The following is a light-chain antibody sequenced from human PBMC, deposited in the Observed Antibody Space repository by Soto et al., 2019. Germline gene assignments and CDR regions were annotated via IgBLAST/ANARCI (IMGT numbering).Light chain of an antibody. CDR1: QSVSSY. J-gene: IGKJ1*01. Sequence: EIVLTQSPATLSLSPGERDTLSCRASQSVSSYLAWYQQKPGQAPRLLIYDASNRATGIPARFSGSGSGTDFTLTISGLEPEDFAVYYCQQRSNWPPRTFGQGTK. CDR2: DAS. V-gene: IGKV3-11*01. CDR3: QQRSNWPPRT.